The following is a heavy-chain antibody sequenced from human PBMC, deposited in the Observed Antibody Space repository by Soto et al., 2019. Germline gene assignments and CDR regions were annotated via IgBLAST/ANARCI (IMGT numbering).Heavy chain of an antibody. Sequence: QVQLVETGGGLVEPGGSLRLSCAASGFSVGDNYMTWIRQAPGKGLEWLSYSSSSGGYTNYADSVKGRFTISRDNAKNSLYLQMDRLRAEDTAVYLCARSSGRRHVFTFDYGLDVWGQGTTVTVSS. CDR3: ARSSGRRHVFTFDYGLDV. CDR1: GFSVGDNY. J-gene: IGHJ6*02. CDR2: SSSSGGYT. D-gene: IGHD3-16*01. V-gene: IGHV3-11*06.